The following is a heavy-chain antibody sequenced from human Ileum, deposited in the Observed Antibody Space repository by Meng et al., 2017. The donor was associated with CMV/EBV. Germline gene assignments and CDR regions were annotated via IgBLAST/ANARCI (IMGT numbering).Heavy chain of an antibody. CDR3: AREWSAYDY. J-gene: IGHJ4*02. Sequence: GESLKISCAASGFTFSSYYMHWVRQAPGTGLVWVSHISNDGVHTAYADSVKGRFTISRDNSKNTLYLQMSSLRADDTAVYFCAREWSAYDYWGQGALVTVSS. CDR2: ISNDGVHT. CDR1: GFTFSSYY. D-gene: IGHD3-3*01. V-gene: IGHV3-74*01.